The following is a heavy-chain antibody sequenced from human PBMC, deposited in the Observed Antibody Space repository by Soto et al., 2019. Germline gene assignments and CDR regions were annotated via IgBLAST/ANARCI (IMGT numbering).Heavy chain of an antibody. J-gene: IGHJ5*02. CDR3: ALAYYGSGSYYNVRWFDP. CDR1: GFSLSTSGVG. CDR2: IYWDDDK. D-gene: IGHD3-10*01. Sequence: QITLKESGPTLVKPTQTLTLTCTFSGFSLSTSGVGVGWIRQPPGKALEWLALIYWDDDKRYSPSLKSRLTITKDTSKNQWVLTKTNMDPVDTATYYCALAYYGSGSYYNVRWFDPWGQGTLVTVSS. V-gene: IGHV2-5*02.